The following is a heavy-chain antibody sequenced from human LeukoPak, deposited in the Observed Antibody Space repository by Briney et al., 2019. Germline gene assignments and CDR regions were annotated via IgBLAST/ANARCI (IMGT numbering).Heavy chain of an antibody. Sequence: TSETLSLTCVVSGGSISSGDYYWSWIRQPPGKGLEWIGYIYYSGSTYYNPSLKSRVTISVDTSKNQFSLKLSSVTAADTAVYYCARRSIELGIYYWGQGTLVTVSS. CDR2: IYYSGST. J-gene: IGHJ4*02. D-gene: IGHD7-27*01. V-gene: IGHV4-30-4*01. CDR3: ARRSIELGIYY. CDR1: GGSISSGDYY.